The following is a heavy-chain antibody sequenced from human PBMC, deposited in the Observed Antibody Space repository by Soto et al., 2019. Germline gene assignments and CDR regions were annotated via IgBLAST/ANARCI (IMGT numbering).Heavy chain of an antibody. V-gene: IGHV3-30*18. D-gene: IGHD5-18*01. J-gene: IGHJ6*02. Sequence: QVQLVESGGGVVQPGRSLRLSCAASGFTFSSYGMHWVRQAPGKGLEWVAVISYDGSNKYYADSVKGRFTISRDNSKTTLYLQMNTRGAEDTAVYYCAKDRGYSYGYDYYYGMDVWGQGTTVTVSS. CDR2: ISYDGSNK. CDR1: GFTFSSYG. CDR3: AKDRGYSYGYDYYYGMDV.